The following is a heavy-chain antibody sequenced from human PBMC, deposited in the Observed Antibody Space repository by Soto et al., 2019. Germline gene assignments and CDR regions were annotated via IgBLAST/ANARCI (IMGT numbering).Heavy chain of an antibody. CDR3: ARTGGYSYGYFDY. J-gene: IGHJ4*02. Sequence: SETLSLTCTVSGGSISSGGYYLSWIRHHPGKGLEWIGYIYYSGSTSYNPSLKSRVTISVDTSKNQFSLKLSSVTAADTAVYYCARTGGYSYGYFDYWGQGTLVTVSS. D-gene: IGHD5-18*01. V-gene: IGHV4-31*03. CDR2: IYYSGST. CDR1: GGSISSGGYY.